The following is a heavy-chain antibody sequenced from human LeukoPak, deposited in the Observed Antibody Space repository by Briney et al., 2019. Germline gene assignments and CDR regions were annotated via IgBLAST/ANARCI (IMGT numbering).Heavy chain of an antibody. D-gene: IGHD1-26*01. V-gene: IGHV4-59*01. CDR1: GGSISSYY. CDR3: ARAAGSYSKYYFDY. J-gene: IGHJ4*02. Sequence: SSETLSLTCTVSGGSISSYYWSWIRQPPGKGLEWIGYIYYSGSTNYNPSLKSRVTISVDTSKNQFSLKLSSVTAADTAVYYCARAAGSYSKYYFDYWGQGTLVTVSS. CDR2: IYYSGST.